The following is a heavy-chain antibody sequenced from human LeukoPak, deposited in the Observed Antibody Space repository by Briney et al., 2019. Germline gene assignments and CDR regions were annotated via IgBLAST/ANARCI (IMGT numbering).Heavy chain of an antibody. CDR2: ISTSRDST. CDR3: AKASSGYYAFDY. D-gene: IGHD3-22*01. J-gene: IGHJ4*02. Sequence: GGSLRLSCAASGFTISSYTMSWVRQAPGKGLEWVSPISTSRDSTYYADSVKGRFTISSDNSEKTLNLQMSSLRVEDTAVYYCAKASSGYYAFDYWGQGTLVTVSP. CDR1: GFTISSYT. V-gene: IGHV3-23*01.